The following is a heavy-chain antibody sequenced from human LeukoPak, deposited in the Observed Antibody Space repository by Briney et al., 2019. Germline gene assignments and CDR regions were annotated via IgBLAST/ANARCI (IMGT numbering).Heavy chain of an antibody. V-gene: IGHV3-15*01. CDR3: TTRVGGRFGDYVPYYCYYMDV. CDR1: GFTFSNAW. Sequence: PGGSLRLSCAASGFTFSNAWMSWVRQAPGKGLEWVGRIKSKTDGGTTDYAAPVKGRFTISRDDSKNTLYLQMNSLKTEDTAVYYCTTRVGGRFGDYVPYYCYYMDVWGKGTTVTVSS. D-gene: IGHD4-17*01. J-gene: IGHJ6*03. CDR2: IKSKTDGGTT.